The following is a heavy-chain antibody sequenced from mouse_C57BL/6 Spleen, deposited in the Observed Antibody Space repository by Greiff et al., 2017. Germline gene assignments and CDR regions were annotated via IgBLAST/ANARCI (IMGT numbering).Heavy chain of an antibody. V-gene: IGHV2-9-1*01. CDR1: GFSLTSYA. Sequence: QVQLKESGPGLVAPSQSLSITCTVSGFSLTSYAISWVRQPPGKGLEWLGVIWTGGGTNYNSALKSRLSISKDNSKSQVFLKMNSLQTDDTARYYCARNYHITTVVAPGYFDVWGTGTTVTVSS. CDR2: IWTGGGT. D-gene: IGHD1-1*01. CDR3: ARNYHITTVVAPGYFDV. J-gene: IGHJ1*03.